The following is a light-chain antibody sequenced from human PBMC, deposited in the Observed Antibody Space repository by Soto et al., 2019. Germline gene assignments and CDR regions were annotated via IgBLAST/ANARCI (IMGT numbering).Light chain of an antibody. CDR1: QNINNW. V-gene: IGKV1-5*01. CDR3: QHPRT. J-gene: IGKJ4*01. CDR2: DAS. Sequence: DFQMTQSPSTLSASVGDRVTITCRASQNINNWVAWYQQKPGKAPKFLIYDASTWQRGIPSRFSGSGFGTEFSLNTRSLQIDYFGNYNSQHPRTFGRGTKVEIK.